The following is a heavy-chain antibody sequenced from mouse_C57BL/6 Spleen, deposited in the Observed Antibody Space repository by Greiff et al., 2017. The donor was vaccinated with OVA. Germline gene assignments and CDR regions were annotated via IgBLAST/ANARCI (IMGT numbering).Heavy chain of an antibody. V-gene: IGHV5-16*01. CDR3: ARDSPYDYYFDY. Sequence: EVKLMESEGGLVQPGSSMKLSCTASGFTFSDYYMAWVRQVPEKGLEWVANINYDGSSTYYLDSLKSRFIISRDNAKNILYLQMSSLKSEDTATYYCARDSPYDYYFDYWGQGTTLTVSS. J-gene: IGHJ2*01. CDR2: INYDGSST. D-gene: IGHD2-4*01. CDR1: GFTFSDYY.